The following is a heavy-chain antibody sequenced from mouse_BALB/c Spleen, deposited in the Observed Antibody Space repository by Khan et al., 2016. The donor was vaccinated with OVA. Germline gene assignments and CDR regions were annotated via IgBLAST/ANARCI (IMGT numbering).Heavy chain of an antibody. CDR3: TRSYDSYYFDY. CDR1: GYSFTTYW. J-gene: IGHJ2*01. CDR2: IYPGNSDT. V-gene: IGHV1-5*01. Sequence: VQLKQSGAVLARPGASVKMSCKASGYSFTTYWMHWIKQRPGQGLEWIGAIYPGNSDTRYNQKFKGKAKLTAVTSATTAYMDLSSLTNEDSAVYYCTRSYDSYYFDYWGHGTTLTVSS. D-gene: IGHD2-4*01.